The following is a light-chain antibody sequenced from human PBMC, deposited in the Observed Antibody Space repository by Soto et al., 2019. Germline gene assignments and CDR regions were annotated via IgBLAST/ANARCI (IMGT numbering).Light chain of an antibody. CDR2: EVS. CDR1: SSDVGGYNY. CDR3: SSYTTSSTPVV. J-gene: IGLJ2*01. Sequence: QSAQTQPASVSGSPGQSITISCTGTSSDVGGYNYVSWYQQHPGKGPKLMIYEVSNRPSGVSNRFSGSKSGNTASLTISGLQAEDEADYYCSSYTTSSTPVVFGGGTKLTVL. V-gene: IGLV2-14*01.